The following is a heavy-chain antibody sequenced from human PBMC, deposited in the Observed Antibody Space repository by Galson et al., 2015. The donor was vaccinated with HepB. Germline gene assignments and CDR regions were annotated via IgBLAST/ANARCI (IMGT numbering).Heavy chain of an antibody. D-gene: IGHD2-15*01. Sequence: SVKVSCKASGYTFTSYYMHWVRQAPGQGLEWMGIINPSGGSTSYAQKFQGRVTMTRDTSTSTVYMELSSLRSEDTAVYYCARDLQGTGAGSPLPCDYWGQGTLVTVSS. V-gene: IGHV1-46*01. CDR3: ARDLQGTGAGSPLPCDY. CDR2: INPSGGST. J-gene: IGHJ4*02. CDR1: GYTFTSYY.